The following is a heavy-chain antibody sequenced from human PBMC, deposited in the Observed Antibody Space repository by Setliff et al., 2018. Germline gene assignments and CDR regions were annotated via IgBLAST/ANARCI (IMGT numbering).Heavy chain of an antibody. CDR2: INHSGST. J-gene: IGHJ4*02. V-gene: IGHV4-34*01. CDR3: RFWSGYYKNDY. CDR1: GGSFSDYY. D-gene: IGHD3-3*01. Sequence: PSETLSLTCTVYGGSFSDYYWGWVRQPPGKGLEWIGEINHSGSTNYIPSLKSRLTISVDTSKNQFSLKLSSVTAADTAMYYCRFWSGYYKNDYWGQGTLVTSPQ.